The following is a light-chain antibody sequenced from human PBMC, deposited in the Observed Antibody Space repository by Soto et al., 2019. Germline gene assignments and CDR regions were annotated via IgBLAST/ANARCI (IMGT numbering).Light chain of an antibody. CDR1: SSDVGGYNY. CDR3: SRDTSSSTRV. J-gene: IGLJ6*01. CDR2: DVS. Sequence: QSVLTQPASVSGSPGQSITISCTGTSSDVGGYNYVSWYQQHPGKAPKLMIYDVSNRPSGVSNRFSGSKSGNTASLTISGLQAEDETDYYCSRDTSSSTRVFVSGT. V-gene: IGLV2-14*01.